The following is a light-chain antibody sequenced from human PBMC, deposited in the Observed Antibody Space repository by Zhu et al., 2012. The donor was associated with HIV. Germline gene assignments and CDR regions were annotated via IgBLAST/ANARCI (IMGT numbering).Light chain of an antibody. Sequence: EIVMTQSPVTLSVSPGERATPSCRASQSVGSNLAWYQQKPGQAPRLLIFGASTRATGIPARFSGSGFGTEFSLTISSMQSDDFAVYYCQEYHSWPPWTFGQGTKVEIK. CDR2: GAS. CDR1: QSVGSN. J-gene: IGKJ1*01. CDR3: QEYHSWPPWT. V-gene: IGKV3-15*01.